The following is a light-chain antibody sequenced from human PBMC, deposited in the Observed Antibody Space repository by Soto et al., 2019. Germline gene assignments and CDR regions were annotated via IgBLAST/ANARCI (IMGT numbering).Light chain of an antibody. Sequence: QSALTQPRSVSGSPGQSVTISCTGTSSDVGAYNYVSWYQQHPGKAPKLMIYDVSKRPSGVPDRFSGSKSGNTASLTIFGLQAEDEADYYCCSYAGSYTVVFGGGTKLTVL. CDR3: CSYAGSYTVV. J-gene: IGLJ2*01. CDR1: SSDVGAYNY. CDR2: DVS. V-gene: IGLV2-11*01.